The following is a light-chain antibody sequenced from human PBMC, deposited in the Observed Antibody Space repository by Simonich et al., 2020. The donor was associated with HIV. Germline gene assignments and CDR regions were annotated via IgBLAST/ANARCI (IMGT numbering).Light chain of an antibody. Sequence: DIVMTQSPDSLAVSLGERATINCKSSQSVLTSSNNKNNLAWYQQKPGQPPKLLIYWASTRESGVPDRFSGSGSGTDFTLTISRLEPVDFAVYYCQQYGSSPPYTFGQGTKLEIK. CDR3: QQYGSSPPYT. V-gene: IGKV4-1*01. CDR2: WAS. CDR1: QSVLTSSNNKNN. J-gene: IGKJ2*01.